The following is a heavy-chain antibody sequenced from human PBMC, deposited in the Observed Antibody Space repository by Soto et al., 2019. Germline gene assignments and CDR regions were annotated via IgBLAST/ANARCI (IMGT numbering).Heavy chain of an antibody. D-gene: IGHD1-20*01. V-gene: IGHV4-59*01. J-gene: IGHJ5*02. CDR3: ASSPLDYRNNRNWFDP. Sequence: PSETLSLTCTVSGGSISSYYWSWIRQPPGKGLEWIGYIYYSGSTNYNPSLKSRVTISVDTSKNQFSLKLSSVTAADTAVYYCASSPLDYRNNRNWFDPWGQGTLVTVSS. CDR1: GGSISSYY. CDR2: IYYSGST.